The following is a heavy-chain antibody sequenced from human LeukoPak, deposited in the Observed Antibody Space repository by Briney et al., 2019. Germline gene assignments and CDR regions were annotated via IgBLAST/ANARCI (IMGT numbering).Heavy chain of an antibody. J-gene: IGHJ4*02. CDR1: GFTFSSYS. Sequence: GGSLRLSFAASGFTFSSYSMNWVRQAPGKGLEWVAYISSSSSTIYYADSVKGRFTISRDNAKNSLYLQMNSLRAEDTAVYYCARVLHKRNYDSSVYYGYWGQGTLVTVSS. V-gene: IGHV3-48*01. D-gene: IGHD3-22*01. CDR2: ISSSSSTI. CDR3: ARVLHKRNYDSSVYYGY.